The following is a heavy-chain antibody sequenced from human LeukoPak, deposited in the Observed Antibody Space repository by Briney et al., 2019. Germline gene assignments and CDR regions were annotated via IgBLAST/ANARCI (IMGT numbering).Heavy chain of an antibody. V-gene: IGHV4-34*01. CDR2: INHSGTT. J-gene: IGHJ6*03. Sequence: SETLSLTCAVYGGSFSGYYWSWIRQPPGKGLEWIGEINHSGTTNYNSSLKSRVTVSVDTSKNQFSLKLSSVTAADKAVYYCARRYSGSYGLYSHHSMDVWGKGTTVTISS. CDR3: ARRYSGSYGLYSHHSMDV. CDR1: GGSFSGYY. D-gene: IGHD1-26*01.